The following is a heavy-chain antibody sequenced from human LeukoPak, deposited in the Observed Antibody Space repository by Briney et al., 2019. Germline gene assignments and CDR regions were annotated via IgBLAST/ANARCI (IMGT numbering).Heavy chain of an antibody. J-gene: IGHJ3*02. V-gene: IGHV4-4*02. D-gene: IGHD2-15*01. CDR3: ARGSGCSGGSCYSRRVDAFDI. CDR1: GFTFSSYS. CDR2: IYHSGST. Sequence: GSLRLSCEASGFTFSSYSMNWVRQAPGKGLEWIGEIYHSGSTNYNPSLKSRVTISVDKSKNQFSLKLSSVTAADTAVYYCARGSGCSGGSCYSRRVDAFDIWGQGTMVTVSS.